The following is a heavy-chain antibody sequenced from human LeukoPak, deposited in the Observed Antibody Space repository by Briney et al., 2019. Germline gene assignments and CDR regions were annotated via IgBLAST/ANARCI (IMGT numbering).Heavy chain of an antibody. D-gene: IGHD4-17*01. J-gene: IGHJ3*02. CDR3: ARESPEGDYVEEEGAAFDI. V-gene: IGHV4-30-4*01. CDR1: GGSISSGDYY. CDR2: IYYSGST. Sequence: PSETLSLTCTVSGGSISSGDYYWSWIRQPPGKGLEWIGYIYYSGSTYYNPSLKSRVTISVDTSKNQFSLKLSSVTAADTAVYYCARESPEGDYVEEEGAAFDIWGQGTMVTVSS.